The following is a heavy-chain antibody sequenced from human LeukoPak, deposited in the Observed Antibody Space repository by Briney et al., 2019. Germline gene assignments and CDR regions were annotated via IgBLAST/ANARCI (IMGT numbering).Heavy chain of an antibody. J-gene: IGHJ4*02. V-gene: IGHV4-34*01. CDR2: INHSGST. D-gene: IGHD2-2*02. CDR3: ARLGYCSSTSCYNFDY. CDR1: GGSFSGYY. Sequence: PSETLSLTCAVYGGSFSGYYWSWIRQPPGKGLEWIGEINHSGSTNYNPSLKSRVTISVDTSKNQFSLKLSSVTAADTAVYYCARLGYCSSTSCYNFDYWGQGTLVTVSS.